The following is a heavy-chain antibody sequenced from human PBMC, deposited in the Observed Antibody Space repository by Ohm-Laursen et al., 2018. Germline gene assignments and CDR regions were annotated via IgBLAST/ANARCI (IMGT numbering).Heavy chain of an antibody. D-gene: IGHD1-26*01. CDR2: IKQDGSEK. CDR1: GFTFSSDW. CDR3: ATSWGGYGGRWFDY. V-gene: IGHV3-7*01. J-gene: IGHJ4*02. Sequence: SLRLSCSASGFTFSSDWMSWVRQAPGKGLEWVGNIKQDGSEKYYVDSVKGRFTISRDNAKDSLYLQMNSLRAEDTAVYYCATSWGGYGGRWFDYWGQGTQVTVSS.